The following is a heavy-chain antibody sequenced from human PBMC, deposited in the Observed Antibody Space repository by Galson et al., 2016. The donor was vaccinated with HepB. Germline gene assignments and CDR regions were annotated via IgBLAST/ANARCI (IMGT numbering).Heavy chain of an antibody. D-gene: IGHD6-19*01. Sequence: SVKVSCKASGYSFTTYAMHWVRQAPGQRLEWMGWINAGNGNTKYSQKFQGRVTITRDTSASTLYLELSSLRSEDKAVYSCARNPRGIWQWLVLGLVLWGQGTLVTVSS. CDR1: GYSFTTYA. V-gene: IGHV1-3*01. CDR3: ARNPRGIWQWLVLGLVL. CDR2: INAGNGNT. J-gene: IGHJ4*02.